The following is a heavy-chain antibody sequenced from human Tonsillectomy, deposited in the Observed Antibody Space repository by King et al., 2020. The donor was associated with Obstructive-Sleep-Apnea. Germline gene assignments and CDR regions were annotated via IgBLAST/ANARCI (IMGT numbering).Heavy chain of an antibody. V-gene: IGHV4-38-2*02. CDR1: GYSISSGYY. CDR3: ARASGITMFDARFDP. D-gene: IGHD3-3*01. J-gene: IGHJ5*02. Sequence: LQLQESGPGLVKPSETLSLTCIVSGYSISSGYYWNWIRQPPGKGLEWIGSIYHSGSNYYNPSLKSRVTISVDTSKIPFSLKLSSVTAADTALYYCARASGITMFDARFDPWGQGTLVTVSS. CDR2: IYHSGSN.